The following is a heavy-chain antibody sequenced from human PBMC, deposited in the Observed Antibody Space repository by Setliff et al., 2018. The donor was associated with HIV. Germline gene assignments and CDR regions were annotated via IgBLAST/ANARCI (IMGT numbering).Heavy chain of an antibody. CDR1: GFAFSTFG. D-gene: IGHD4-4*01. J-gene: IGHJ4*02. CDR2: IWYDGNKK. V-gene: IGHV3-33*01. Sequence: GGSLRLSCAASGFAFSTFGMHWVRQAPGKGLEWVAVIWYDGNKKDYADSVKGRFTISRDNSKNTLYLQMSSLRADDTAVYYCARDAPLYSNYVGYFDYWGQGTLVTVSS. CDR3: ARDAPLYSNYVGYFDY.